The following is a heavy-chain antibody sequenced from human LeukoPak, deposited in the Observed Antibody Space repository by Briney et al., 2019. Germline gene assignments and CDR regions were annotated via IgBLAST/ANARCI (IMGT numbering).Heavy chain of an antibody. CDR2: IYSGGST. J-gene: IGHJ4*02. D-gene: IGHD3-10*01. CDR1: GFTVSSNY. Sequence: PGGSLRLSCAASGFTVSSNYMSWVRQAPGKGLEWVSVIYSGGSTYYADSVKGRFTISRDNSKNTLYLQMNSLRAEDTAVYYCARVHGSGSYGGWYFDYWGQGTLVTVSS. V-gene: IGHV3-53*01. CDR3: ARVHGSGSYGGWYFDY.